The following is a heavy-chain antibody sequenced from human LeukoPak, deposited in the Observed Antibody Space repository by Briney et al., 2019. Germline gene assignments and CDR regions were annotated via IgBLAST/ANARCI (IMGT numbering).Heavy chain of an antibody. CDR3: ARGHCDLDV. V-gene: IGHV3-23*01. J-gene: IGHJ6*02. CDR1: GFTFSSYS. CDR2: ISGSGGST. D-gene: IGHD2-21*02. Sequence: GGSLRLSCAASGFTFSSYSMNWVRQAPGKGLEWVSAISGSGGSTYYADSVKGRFTISRDNAKNSLYLQMNSLRAEDTAVYYCARGHCDLDVWGQGTTVTVSS.